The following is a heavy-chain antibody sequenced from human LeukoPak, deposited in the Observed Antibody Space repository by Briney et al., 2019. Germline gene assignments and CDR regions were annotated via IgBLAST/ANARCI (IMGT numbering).Heavy chain of an antibody. J-gene: IGHJ6*03. Sequence: GGSLRLSCAASGFTFSSYEMNWVRQAPGKGLEWVSYISSSGSTIYYADSVKGRFTISRDNSKNTLYLQMNSLRAEDTAVYYCAKTAQNLYYYGSGSYGGPYYYYYMDVWGKGTTVTISS. V-gene: IGHV3-48*03. CDR2: ISSSGSTI. CDR1: GFTFSSYE. D-gene: IGHD3-10*01. CDR3: AKTAQNLYYYGSGSYGGPYYYYYMDV.